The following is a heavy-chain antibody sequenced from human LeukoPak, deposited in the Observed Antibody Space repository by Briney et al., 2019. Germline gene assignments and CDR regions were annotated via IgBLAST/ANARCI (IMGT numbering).Heavy chain of an antibody. V-gene: IGHV4-59*08. CDR2: IFYSGST. D-gene: IGHD6-13*01. CDR3: ARHVRNVIRYSSSWYVNWFDP. J-gene: IGHJ5*02. CDR1: GGSISSYY. Sequence: SETLSLTCTVSGGSISSYYWSWIRQPPGKGLEWIGYIFYSGSTNYNPSLKSRVTISVDTSKNQFSLKLSSVTAADTAVYYCARHVRNVIRYSSSWYVNWFDPWSQGTLVTVSS.